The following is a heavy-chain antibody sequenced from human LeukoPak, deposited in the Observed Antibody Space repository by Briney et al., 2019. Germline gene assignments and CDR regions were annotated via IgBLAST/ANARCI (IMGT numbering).Heavy chain of an antibody. CDR2: INPNSGGT. CDR1: GYTFTGYY. V-gene: IGHV1-2*02. D-gene: IGHD1-26*01. Sequence: ASVKVSCKASGYTFTGYYIHWVRQAPGQGLEWMGWINPNSGGTNYAQKVQGRVTMTRDTSISTAYMELSRLRSDDTAVYYCARDLSGRNDYWGQGTLVTVSS. J-gene: IGHJ4*02. CDR3: ARDLSGRNDY.